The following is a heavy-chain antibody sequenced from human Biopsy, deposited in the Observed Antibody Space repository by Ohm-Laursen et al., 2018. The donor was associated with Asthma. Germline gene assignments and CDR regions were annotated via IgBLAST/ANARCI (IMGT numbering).Heavy chain of an antibody. D-gene: IGHD3-9*01. CDR1: GYNFISFA. Sequence: SSVKVSCKTSGYNFISFAIHWVRQAPGQRLEWMGWVNTGNGDTKYSQKFQGRVNITRDTSASTAYMELRSLRSEDTATYYCARTYYDFLTGQVKDVFGVWGQGTMVTVSS. V-gene: IGHV1-3*04. CDR3: ARTYYDFLTGQVKDVFGV. J-gene: IGHJ3*01. CDR2: VNTGNGDT.